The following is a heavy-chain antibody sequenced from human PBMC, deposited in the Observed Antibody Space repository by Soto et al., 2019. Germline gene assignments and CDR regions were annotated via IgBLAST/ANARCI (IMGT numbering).Heavy chain of an antibody. CDR2: IKQDGSEK. CDR1: GFTFSSYW. D-gene: IGHD6-13*01. Sequence: EVQLVESGGGLVQPGGSLRLSCAASGFTFSSYWMSWVRQAPGKGLEWVANIKQDGSEKYYVESVKGRFTISRDNAKNSLFLQMNSLRAGDTAVYYCARVAAAPRSVDYWGQGTLVAVSS. J-gene: IGHJ4*02. V-gene: IGHV3-7*01. CDR3: ARVAAAPRSVDY.